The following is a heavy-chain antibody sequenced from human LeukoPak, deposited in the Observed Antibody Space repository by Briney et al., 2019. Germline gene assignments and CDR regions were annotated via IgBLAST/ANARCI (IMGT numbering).Heavy chain of an antibody. Sequence: SQTLSLTCAISGDSVSSNSAAWNWIRQSPSRGLEWLGRTYYRSKWYNDYAVSVKSRITINPDTSKNQFSLQPNSVTPEDTAVYYCARDARQRRGSGWYGAFDIWGQGTMVTVSS. D-gene: IGHD6-19*01. CDR3: ARDARQRRGSGWYGAFDI. V-gene: IGHV6-1*01. CDR2: TYYRSKWYN. CDR1: GDSVSSNSAA. J-gene: IGHJ3*02.